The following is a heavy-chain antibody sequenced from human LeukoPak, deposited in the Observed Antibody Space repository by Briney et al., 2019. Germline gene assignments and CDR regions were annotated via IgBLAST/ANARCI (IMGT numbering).Heavy chain of an antibody. D-gene: IGHD6-25*01. CDR2: MNPYTGKT. CDR3: ARAPTPFYYDSSAYYSDF. CDR1: GCTFTNFD. J-gene: IGHJ4*02. V-gene: IGHV1-8*03. Sequence: ASVKVSCKTSGCTFTNFDINWVRQATGQGLEWLGWMNPYTGKTGYAQKFQGRVTFTGDTSIRTAYMEVSSLTSEDTAVYYCARAPTPFYYDSSAYYSDFWGQGTLATVSS.